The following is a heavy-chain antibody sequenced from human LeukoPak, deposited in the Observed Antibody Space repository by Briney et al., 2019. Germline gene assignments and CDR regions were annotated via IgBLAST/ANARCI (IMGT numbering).Heavy chain of an antibody. CDR2: IYYSGST. Sequence: SETLSLTCAVSGGSISSYYWSWIRQPPGKGLEWIGYIYYSGSTSYNPSLKSRVTISVDTSKNQFSLKLSSVTAADTAVYYCARGYSGSYGRFDYWGQGTLVTVSS. J-gene: IGHJ4*02. CDR1: GGSISSYY. CDR3: ARGYSGSYGRFDY. D-gene: IGHD1-26*01. V-gene: IGHV4-59*01.